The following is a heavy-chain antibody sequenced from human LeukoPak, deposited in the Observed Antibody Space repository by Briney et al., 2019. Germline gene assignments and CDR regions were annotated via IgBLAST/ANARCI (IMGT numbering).Heavy chain of an antibody. CDR3: ARLVVVVAAYYYYYMDV. CDR1: GFTFSSYA. J-gene: IGHJ6*03. Sequence: GGSLRLSCAASGFTFSSYAMSWVRQAPGKGLEWVSAISGSGGSTYYADSVKGRFTISRDNSKNTLYLQMNSLRAEDTAVYYCARLVVVVAAYYYYYMDVWGKGTTVTVSS. V-gene: IGHV3-23*01. CDR2: ISGSGGST. D-gene: IGHD2-15*01.